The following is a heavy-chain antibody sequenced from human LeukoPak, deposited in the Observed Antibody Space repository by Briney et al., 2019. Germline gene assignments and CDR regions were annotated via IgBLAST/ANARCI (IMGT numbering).Heavy chain of an antibody. Sequence: GGSLRLSCAASGFTFSSYGMHWVRQAPGKGLERVAVIWYDGSNKYYADPVKGRFTIPRDNPKNTVYLQMNSLTAEDTAVYYCATQLRYFDWLPLGYWGQGTLVTVSS. V-gene: IGHV3-33*01. J-gene: IGHJ4*02. CDR3: ATQLRYFDWLPLGY. CDR2: IWYDGSNK. D-gene: IGHD3-9*01. CDR1: GFTFSSYG.